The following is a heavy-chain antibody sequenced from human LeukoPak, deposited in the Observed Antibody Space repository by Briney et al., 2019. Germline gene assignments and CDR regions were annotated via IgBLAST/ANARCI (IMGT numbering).Heavy chain of an antibody. CDR2: INHSGST. J-gene: IGHJ6*03. Sequence: SETLSLTCAVYGGSFSGYYWSWIRQPPGKGLEWIGEINHSGSTNYNPSLKSRVTISVDTSKNQFSLKLSSVTAADTAVYYCARDLWFGEFYMDVWGKGTTVTVSS. CDR1: GGSFSGYY. CDR3: ARDLWFGEFYMDV. D-gene: IGHD3-10*01. V-gene: IGHV4-34*01.